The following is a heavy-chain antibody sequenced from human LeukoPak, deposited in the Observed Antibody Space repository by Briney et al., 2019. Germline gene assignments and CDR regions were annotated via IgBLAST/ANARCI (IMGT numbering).Heavy chain of an antibody. Sequence: ASVKVSCKASGGTFSSYAISWVRRAPGQGLEWMGRIIPILGIANYAQKFQGRVTITADKSMSTAYMELSSLRSEDTAVYYCARETYYDILTGYYSDDYWGQGTLVTVSS. D-gene: IGHD3-9*01. J-gene: IGHJ4*02. CDR1: GGTFSSYA. V-gene: IGHV1-69*04. CDR3: ARETYYDILTGYYSDDY. CDR2: IIPILGIA.